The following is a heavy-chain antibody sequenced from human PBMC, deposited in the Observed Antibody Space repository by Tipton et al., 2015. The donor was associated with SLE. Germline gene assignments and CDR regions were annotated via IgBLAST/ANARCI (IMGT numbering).Heavy chain of an antibody. D-gene: IGHD3-3*01. CDR2: ISGSGFNT. V-gene: IGHV3-23*01. CDR3: AKDRTHSDYGVVIGL. Sequence: SLRLSCAASGFTFSSYAVTWVRQVPGKGLEWVSSISGSGFNTYYADFAQGRFTISRDNSKNTVYLQMDSLTLEDTAMYFCAKDRTHSDYGVVIGLWGQGTLVSVSS. CDR1: GFTFSSYA. J-gene: IGHJ4*02.